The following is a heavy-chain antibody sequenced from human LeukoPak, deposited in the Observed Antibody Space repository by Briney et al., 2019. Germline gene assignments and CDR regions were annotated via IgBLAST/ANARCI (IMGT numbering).Heavy chain of an antibody. V-gene: IGHV3-21*04. D-gene: IGHD5-12*01. CDR2: ISSSSSYI. CDR3: AKGIVADLDY. J-gene: IGHJ4*02. Sequence: GGSLRLSCAASGFTFSSYSMNWVRQAPGKGLEWVSSISSSSSYIYYADSVKGRFTISRDNSKNTLYLQMNSLRAEDTAVYYCAKGIVADLDYWGQGTLVTASS. CDR1: GFTFSSYS.